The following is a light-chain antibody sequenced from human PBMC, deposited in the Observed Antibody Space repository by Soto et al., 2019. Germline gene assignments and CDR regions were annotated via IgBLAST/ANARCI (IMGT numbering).Light chain of an antibody. CDR3: SSPRSSSFYV. CDR1: SSDIGSYNY. Sequence: QSALTQPASVSGSPGQSITISCTGNSSDIGSYNYVSWYQQHPGQAPKLMIYDVTNRPSGVSNRFSGSKSGNTASLTISGLQAEDEADYYCSSPRSSSFYVFGTGTKLTVL. V-gene: IGLV2-14*03. J-gene: IGLJ1*01. CDR2: DVT.